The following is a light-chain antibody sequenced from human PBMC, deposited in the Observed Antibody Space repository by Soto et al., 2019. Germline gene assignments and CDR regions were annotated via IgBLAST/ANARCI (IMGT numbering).Light chain of an antibody. CDR3: CSYAGSTSLL. Sequence: QSALTQPASVSGSPGQSITISCTGTSSDVGSYNLVSWYQQHPDKAPKLMIYEDTKRPSGVSNRVSGSKSGNTASLTLSGLQAEDEADYYCCSYAGSTSLLFGGGTKVTVL. CDR2: EDT. J-gene: IGLJ2*01. CDR1: SSDVGSYNL. V-gene: IGLV2-23*02.